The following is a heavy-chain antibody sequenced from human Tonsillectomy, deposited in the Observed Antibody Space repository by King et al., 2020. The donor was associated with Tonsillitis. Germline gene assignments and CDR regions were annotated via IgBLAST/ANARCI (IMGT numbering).Heavy chain of an antibody. D-gene: IGHD4-11*01. Sequence: VQLVESGGGLVQPGGSLSLSCPASGLPFSSYPMTWFRRAPGKGLGWVSTFPGPGAGTYYADFVKGRLTISRDNSKNTLYLQMNSLRADDTAVYYCAKGHSNYAILDYYYYMDVWGKGTTVTVSS. V-gene: IGHV3-23*04. J-gene: IGHJ6*03. CDR3: AKGHSNYAILDYYYYMDV. CDR2: FPGPGAGT. CDR1: GLPFSSYP.